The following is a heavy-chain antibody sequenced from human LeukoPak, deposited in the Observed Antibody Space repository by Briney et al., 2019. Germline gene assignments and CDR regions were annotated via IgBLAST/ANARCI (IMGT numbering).Heavy chain of an antibody. V-gene: IGHV3-23*01. CDR3: AKDRYYYDSSGYYSN. Sequence: GGSLRLSCAASGFTFSGYGMSWVRQAPGKGLEWVSAISGSGGSTYYADSVKGRFTISRDNSKNTLYLQMNSLRAEDTAVYYCAKDRYYYDSSGYYSNWGQGTLVTVSS. CDR1: GFTFSGYG. D-gene: IGHD3-22*01. CDR2: ISGSGGST. J-gene: IGHJ4*02.